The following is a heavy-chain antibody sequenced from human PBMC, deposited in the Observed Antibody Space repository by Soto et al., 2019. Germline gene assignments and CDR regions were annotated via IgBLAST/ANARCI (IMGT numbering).Heavy chain of an antibody. CDR1: GGSISSYY. J-gene: IGHJ4*02. CDR3: ARGKRNYDFWSGYWSRYFDY. Sequence: KPSETLSLTCTVSGGSISSYYWSWIRQPPGKGLEWIGYIYYSGSTYYNPSLKSRVTISVDTSKNQFSLKLSSVTAADTAVYYCARGKRNYDFWSGYWSRYFDYWGQGTLVTVSS. CDR2: IYYSGST. D-gene: IGHD3-3*01. V-gene: IGHV4-30-4*01.